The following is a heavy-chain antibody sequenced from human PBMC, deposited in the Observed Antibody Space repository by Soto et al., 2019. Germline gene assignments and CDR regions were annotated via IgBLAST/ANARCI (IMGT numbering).Heavy chain of an antibody. Sequence: SVKVSCKASGGTFSSYAISWVRQAPGQGLEWMGGIIPIFGTANYAQKFQGRVTITADESTSTAYMELSSLRSEDTAVYYCARWGSTTYVPYWYFDLWGRGTLVTVSS. CDR1: GGTFSSYA. J-gene: IGHJ2*01. CDR3: ARWGSTTYVPYWYFDL. CDR2: IIPIFGTA. D-gene: IGHD1-26*01. V-gene: IGHV1-69*13.